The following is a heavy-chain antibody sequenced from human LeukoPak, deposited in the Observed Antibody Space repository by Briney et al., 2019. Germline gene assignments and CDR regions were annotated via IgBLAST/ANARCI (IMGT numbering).Heavy chain of an antibody. J-gene: IGHJ4*02. Sequence: PGGSLRLSCAASGFTFSSYGMHWVRQAPGKGLEWVAFIRYDGSNKYYADSVKGRFTISRDNSKNTLYLQMNSLRAEDTAVYYCAKSTRVGGNYYGSGSYYNFDYWGQGTLVTVSS. V-gene: IGHV3-30*02. D-gene: IGHD3-10*01. CDR1: GFTFSSYG. CDR2: IRYDGSNK. CDR3: AKSTRVGGNYYGSGSYYNFDY.